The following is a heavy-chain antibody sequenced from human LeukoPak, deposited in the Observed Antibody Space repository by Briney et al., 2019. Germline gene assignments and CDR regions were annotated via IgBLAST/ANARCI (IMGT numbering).Heavy chain of an antibody. V-gene: IGHV3-66*01. CDR1: GFTVSSNY. CDR3: ARDPTFGVTMVRGVIQSFDY. Sequence: GGSLRLSCAASGFTVSSNYMSWVRQAPGKGLEWVSVIDSGGSTYYADSVKGRFTISRDNSKNTLYLQMNSLRAEDTAVYYCARDPTFGVTMVRGVIQSFDYWGQGTLVTVSS. CDR2: IDSGGST. D-gene: IGHD3-10*01. J-gene: IGHJ4*02.